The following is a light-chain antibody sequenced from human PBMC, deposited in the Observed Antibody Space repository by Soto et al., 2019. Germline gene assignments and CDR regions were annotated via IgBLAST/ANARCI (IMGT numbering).Light chain of an antibody. V-gene: IGLV2-14*01. CDR1: RSDVGAYNF. CDR3: SSYTTSSSYF. J-gene: IGLJ1*01. CDR2: DVS. Sequence: QSALTKPACVSGSPGQSITISCTGTRSDVGAYNFVSWYQQHPGKAPKLMIYDVSDRPSGVSNRFSGSKSGNTASLTISGLQAEDEADYYCSSYTTSSSYFFGTGTKVTVL.